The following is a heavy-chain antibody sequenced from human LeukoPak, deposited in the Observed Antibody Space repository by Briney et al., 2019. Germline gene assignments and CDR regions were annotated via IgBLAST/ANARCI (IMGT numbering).Heavy chain of an antibody. CDR3: ARDVYSSSWSDYYYYYYGMDV. J-gene: IGHJ6*02. Sequence: SETLSLTCTVSGGSISSYYWSWIRQPAGKGLEWIGRIYTSGSTNYNPSLKSRVTMSVDTSKNQFSLKLSSVTAADTAVYYCARDVYSSSWSDYYYYYYGMDVWGQGTTVTVSS. D-gene: IGHD6-13*01. V-gene: IGHV4-4*07. CDR1: GGSISSYY. CDR2: IYTSGST.